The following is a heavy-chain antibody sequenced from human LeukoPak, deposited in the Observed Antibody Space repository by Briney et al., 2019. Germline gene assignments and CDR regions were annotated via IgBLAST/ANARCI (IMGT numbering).Heavy chain of an antibody. CDR2: IDWDGDK. CDR3: ARTTYYSESGGYTPGYFDF. V-gene: IGHV2-70*11. CDR1: GFSRITTGMC. D-gene: IGHD3-22*01. J-gene: IGHJ4*02. Sequence: SGPALVKPKQTLTLTCAFSGFSRITTGMCVSWIRQPPGKALEWLARIDWDGDKYYSTSLKTNLTISKDTSKNQVVLIMANVDPVDTATYYCARTTYYSESGGYTPGYFDFWGQGTRVTVSS.